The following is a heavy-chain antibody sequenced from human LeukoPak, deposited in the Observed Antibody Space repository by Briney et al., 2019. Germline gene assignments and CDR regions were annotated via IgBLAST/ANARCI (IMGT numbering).Heavy chain of an antibody. Sequence: GGSLRLSCAASGFTFRNAWMSWVRQAPGKGLEWVGRIKSKTDGGTTDYAAPVKGRFTISRDDSKNTLYLQMNSLKTEDTAVYYCTVRSGVAARYYYYYYGMDVWGQGTTVTVSS. D-gene: IGHD6-13*01. CDR2: IKSKTDGGTT. V-gene: IGHV3-15*01. CDR1: GFTFRNAW. CDR3: TVRSGVAARYYYYYYGMDV. J-gene: IGHJ6*02.